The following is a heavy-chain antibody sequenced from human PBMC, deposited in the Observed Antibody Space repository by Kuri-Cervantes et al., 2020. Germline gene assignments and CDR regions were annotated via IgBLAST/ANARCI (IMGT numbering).Heavy chain of an antibody. CDR2: ISSSTSYI. CDR3: ARGNYSSSWYWYYYYYMDV. Sequence: GESLKISCAASGFTFTYYNMNWVRQAPGKGLEWVSSISSSTSYIYYADSVKGRFTISRDNSKNTLYLQMNSLRAEDTAVYYCARGNYSSSWYWYYYYYMDVWGKGTTVTVSS. D-gene: IGHD6-13*01. J-gene: IGHJ6*03. CDR1: GFTFTYYN. V-gene: IGHV3-21*01.